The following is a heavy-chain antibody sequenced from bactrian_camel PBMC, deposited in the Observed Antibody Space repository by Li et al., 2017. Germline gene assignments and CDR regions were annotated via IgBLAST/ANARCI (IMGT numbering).Heavy chain of an antibody. V-gene: IGHV3S53*01. CDR2: IVSDDST. CDR1: GYTYTASTYC. Sequence: HVQLVESGGGSVQAGGSLRLSCAVSGYTYTASTYCMGWFRQPPGKKREGVALIVSDDSTTYADSVKGRFTISSDHAKNMVYLQLNSLKTEDTAMYYCGSGRGGSGEWRGQGTQVTVS. J-gene: IGHJ4*01. D-gene: IGHD5*01.